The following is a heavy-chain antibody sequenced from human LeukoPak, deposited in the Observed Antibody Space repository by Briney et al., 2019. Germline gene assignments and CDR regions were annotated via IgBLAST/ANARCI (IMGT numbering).Heavy chain of an antibody. J-gene: IGHJ3*02. Sequence: ASVKVSCKAFGHSLTSYSMHWVRQAPGQGLEWMGIINPSGGSTSYAQKFQGRVTMTRDTSISTAYMELSRLRSDDTAVYYCARAPPYSSGWYDAFDIWGQGTMVTVSS. CDR1: GHSLTSYS. D-gene: IGHD6-19*01. CDR3: ARAPPYSSGWYDAFDI. CDR2: INPSGGST. V-gene: IGHV1-46*01.